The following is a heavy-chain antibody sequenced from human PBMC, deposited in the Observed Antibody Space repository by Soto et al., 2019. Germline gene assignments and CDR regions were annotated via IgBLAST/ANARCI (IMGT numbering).Heavy chain of an antibody. D-gene: IGHD6-19*01. CDR2: IYYSGNT. CDR1: GGSISSTNYF. CDR3: ARWAVSGLQRFDY. V-gene: IGHV4-39*01. Sequence: QLQLQESGPGLVKPSETLSLTCTVSGGSISSTNYFWGWIRQPPGKGLEWIGNIYYSGNTYHNPSLKGRVTISVDTSKNQFSLKLNSVTAADTAVYYCARWAVSGLQRFDYWGQGTLVTVSS. J-gene: IGHJ4*02.